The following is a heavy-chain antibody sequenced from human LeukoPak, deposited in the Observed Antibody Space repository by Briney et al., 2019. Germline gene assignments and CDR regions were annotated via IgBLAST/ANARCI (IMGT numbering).Heavy chain of an antibody. CDR2: INHSGST. CDR1: GGSFSGYY. Sequence: SETLSHTCAVYGGSFSGYYWSWIRQPPGKGLEWIGEINHSGSTNYNPSLKSRVTISVDTSKNQFSLKLSSVTAADTAVYYCARFVNYFDYWGQGTLVTVSS. V-gene: IGHV4-34*01. CDR3: ARFVNYFDY. D-gene: IGHD6-6*01. J-gene: IGHJ4*02.